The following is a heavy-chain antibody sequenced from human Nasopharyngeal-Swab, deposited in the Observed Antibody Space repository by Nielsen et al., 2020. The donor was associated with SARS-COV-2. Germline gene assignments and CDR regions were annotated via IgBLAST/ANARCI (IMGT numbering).Heavy chain of an antibody. Sequence: SGPTLVKPTQTLTLTCPFSGFSLSTSGMCVSWIRQPPGKALEWLARIDWDDDNNYSTSLKTRLTISKDTSKNQVVLTMTNMDPVDTATYYCARLVAGTVSFDYWGQGTLVTVSS. D-gene: IGHD6-19*01. CDR2: IDWDDDN. V-gene: IGHV2-70*11. CDR3: ARLVAGTVSFDY. CDR1: GFSLSTSGMC. J-gene: IGHJ4*02.